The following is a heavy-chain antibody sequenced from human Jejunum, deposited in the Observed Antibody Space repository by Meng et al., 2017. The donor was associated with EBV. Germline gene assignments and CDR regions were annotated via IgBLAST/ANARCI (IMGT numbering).Heavy chain of an antibody. J-gene: IGHJ5*02. Sequence: QLQRQEACPGLVKPSETLSLTCNVSGGSISSSDYYWGWIRQPPGKGLEWIGNIYYRGSTYYNPSLKSRVTISVDTSKNQFSLKLSSVTAADTAVYYCARSVSSGYSTWLDPWGQGTLVTVSS. D-gene: IGHD3-22*01. CDR2: IYYRGST. CDR1: GGSISSSDYY. V-gene: IGHV4-39*07. CDR3: ARSVSSGYSTWLDP.